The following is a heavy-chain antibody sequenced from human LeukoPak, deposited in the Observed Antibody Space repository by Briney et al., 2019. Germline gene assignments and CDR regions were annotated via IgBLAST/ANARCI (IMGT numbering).Heavy chain of an antibody. Sequence: GGSLTLSCAASGFTVSSNYMSWVRQTPGKGLEWVAFIYSGGTTHYAHSVKGRFTISRDNSKNTLYLQMNSLRAEDTAVYYCARDQRGTYYSHFDYWGQGTLVTVSS. CDR3: ARDQRGTYYSHFDY. V-gene: IGHV3-66*01. D-gene: IGHD1-26*01. CDR1: GFTVSSNY. CDR2: IYSGGTT. J-gene: IGHJ4*02.